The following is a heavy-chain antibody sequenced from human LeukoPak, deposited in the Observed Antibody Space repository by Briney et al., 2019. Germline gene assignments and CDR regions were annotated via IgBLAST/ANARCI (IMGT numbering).Heavy chain of an antibody. CDR3: ARGNSITIFGVAGSRFDY. Sequence: SETLSLTCTVSGGSISSYYWSWIRQPPRKGLEWIGYIYYSGSTNYNPSLKSRVTISVDTSKNQFSLKLSSVTAADTAVYYCARGNSITIFGVAGSRFDYWGQGTLVTVSS. V-gene: IGHV4-59*01. CDR2: IYYSGST. CDR1: GGSISSYY. D-gene: IGHD3-3*01. J-gene: IGHJ4*02.